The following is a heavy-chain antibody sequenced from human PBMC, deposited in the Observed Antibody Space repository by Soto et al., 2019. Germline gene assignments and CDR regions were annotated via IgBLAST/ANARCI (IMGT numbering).Heavy chain of an antibody. D-gene: IGHD6-13*01. CDR2: MNPNSGNT. Sequence: QVQLVQSGAEVKKPGASVKVSCKASGYTFTSYDINWVRQATGQGLEWMGWMNPNSGNTGYAQKFQGRVTMTRNTSISTAYMELSIRRSEDTAVYYCAREHSSSWRFDYWGQGTLVTVSS. V-gene: IGHV1-8*01. CDR3: AREHSSSWRFDY. J-gene: IGHJ4*02. CDR1: GYTFTSYD.